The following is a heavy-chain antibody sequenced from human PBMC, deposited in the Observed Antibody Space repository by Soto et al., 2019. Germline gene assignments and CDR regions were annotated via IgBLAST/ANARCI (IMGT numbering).Heavy chain of an antibody. Sequence: SLRLSCAASGFTFSSYGMHWVRQAPGKGLEWVAVIWYDGSNKYYADSVKGRFTISRDNSKNTLYLQMNSLRAEDTAVYYCARGSPRNTDFDYWGQGTLVTVSS. CDR1: GFTFSSYG. CDR2: IWYDGSNK. D-gene: IGHD1-1*01. V-gene: IGHV3-33*01. CDR3: ARGSPRNTDFDY. J-gene: IGHJ4*02.